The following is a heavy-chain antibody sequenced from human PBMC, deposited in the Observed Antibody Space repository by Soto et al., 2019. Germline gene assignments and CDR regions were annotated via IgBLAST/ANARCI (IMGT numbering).Heavy chain of an antibody. CDR1: GFTFSNDW. V-gene: IGHV3-74*01. CDR2: INADGGST. J-gene: IGHJ4*02. Sequence: HPGGSLRLSCAASGFTFSNDWMHWVRQAPGKGLEWVSRINADGGSTHYADSVRGRSTISRDNAKNTLFLQLNSLRVEDTAIYYCIKVLTRGVGVPRFYFDSWGQGTLVTVSS. CDR3: IKVLTRGVGVPRFYFDS. D-gene: IGHD3-9*01.